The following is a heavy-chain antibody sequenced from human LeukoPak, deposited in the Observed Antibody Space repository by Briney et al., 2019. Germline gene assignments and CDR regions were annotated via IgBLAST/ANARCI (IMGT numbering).Heavy chain of an antibody. CDR2: IYTSGST. J-gene: IGHJ6*03. V-gene: IGHV4-61*02. CDR1: GGSISSGSSY. Sequence: SQTLSLTCTVSGGSISSGSSYWSWIRQPAGKGLEWIGRIYTSGSTNYNPSLKSRVTISVDTSKNQFSLKLSSVTAADTAVYYCARDESHYDILTGYYYYHYYMDVWGKGTTVTVSS. D-gene: IGHD3-9*01. CDR3: ARDESHYDILTGYYYYHYYMDV.